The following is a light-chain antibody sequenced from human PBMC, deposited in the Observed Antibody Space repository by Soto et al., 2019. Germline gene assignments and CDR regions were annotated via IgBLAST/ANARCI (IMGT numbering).Light chain of an antibody. V-gene: IGKV1-9*01. CDR1: QGISSY. CDR2: AAS. CDR3: LQVNSFHLS. J-gene: IGKJ4*01. Sequence: IQLTQSPSSLSASVGDRVTINCRASQGISSYLAWYQQKPGKAPKFLIYAASTLQSGVPSRFTGSGSGTDFTLTITSLQHEDFETYYCLQVNSFHLSLGGGTKVDI.